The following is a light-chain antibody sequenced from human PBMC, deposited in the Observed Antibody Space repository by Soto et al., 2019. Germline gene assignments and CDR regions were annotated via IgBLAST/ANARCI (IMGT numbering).Light chain of an antibody. CDR1: SSDVGSRNY. Sequence: QSALTQPPSASGSPGQSVTISCTGTSSDVGSRNYVSWYQQHPGNAPKLLIYEVNKRPSGVPDRFSGSKSGNTASLTVSGLQAEDEADHYCSSYADNNNLKFGGGTKLTVL. J-gene: IGLJ3*02. CDR2: EVN. V-gene: IGLV2-8*01. CDR3: SSYADNNNLK.